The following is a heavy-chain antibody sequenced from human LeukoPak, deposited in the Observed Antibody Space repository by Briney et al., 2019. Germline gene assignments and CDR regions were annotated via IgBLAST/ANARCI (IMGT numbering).Heavy chain of an antibody. Sequence: PSETLSLTCTVSGDSISSRSYYWGWIRQPPGKGLEWIGSIYYSGSPNYNPSLKSRVTISMDMSKNQFSLKLRSVTATDTAVYYCATTTSWGQGTLVTVSS. V-gene: IGHV4-39*01. D-gene: IGHD4-11*01. CDR3: ATTTS. J-gene: IGHJ4*02. CDR2: IYYSGSP. CDR1: GDSISSRSYY.